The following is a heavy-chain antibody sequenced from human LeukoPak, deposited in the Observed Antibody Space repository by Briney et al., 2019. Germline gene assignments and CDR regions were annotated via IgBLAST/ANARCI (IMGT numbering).Heavy chain of an antibody. V-gene: IGHV4-61*08. J-gene: IGHJ2*01. CDR2: IYYSGST. Sequence: PSETLSLTCTVSGDSISSGDYYWSWIRQPPGKGLEWIGYIYYSGSTNYNPSLKSRVTISVDTSKNQFSLKLSSVTAADTAVYYCARDPASTVTYDWYFDLWGRGTLVTVSS. CDR3: ARDPASTVTYDWYFDL. D-gene: IGHD4-17*01. CDR1: GDSISSGDYY.